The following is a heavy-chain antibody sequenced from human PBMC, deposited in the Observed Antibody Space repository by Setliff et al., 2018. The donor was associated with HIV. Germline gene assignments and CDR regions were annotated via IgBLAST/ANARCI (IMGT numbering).Heavy chain of an antibody. Sequence: SETLSLTCTVSGGSISSYYWSWIRQPPGKGLEWIGYIYTSGSTNYNPSLKSRVTISVDTSKNQFSLKLSSVTAADTAVYYCAGRTAVAGRRYFDLWGRGTLVTVSS. D-gene: IGHD6-19*01. CDR2: IYTSGST. J-gene: IGHJ2*01. CDR3: AGRTAVAGRRYFDL. V-gene: IGHV4-4*08. CDR1: GGSISSYY.